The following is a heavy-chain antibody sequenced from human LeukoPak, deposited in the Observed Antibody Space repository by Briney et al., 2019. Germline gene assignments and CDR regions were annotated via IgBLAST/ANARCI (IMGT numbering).Heavy chain of an antibody. V-gene: IGHV4-61*02. D-gene: IGHD3-16*02. CDR2: IYTSGST. CDR3: AIMITFGGVIVRDH. J-gene: IGHJ4*02. CDR1: GGSISSGTYN. Sequence: SQTLSLTCTVSGGSISSGTYNWSWIRQPAGKGLEWIGRIYTSGSTNYNPSLKSRVTISVDTSKNQFSLKLSSATAADTAVYYCAIMITFGGVIVRDHWGQGTLVTVSS.